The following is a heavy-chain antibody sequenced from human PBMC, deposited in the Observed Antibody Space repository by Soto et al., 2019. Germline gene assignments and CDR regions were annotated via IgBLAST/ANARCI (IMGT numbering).Heavy chain of an antibody. J-gene: IGHJ4*02. CDR1: GFTFSSYA. CDR2: ISGSGGST. D-gene: IGHD5-12*01. Sequence: EVQLLESGGGLVQPGRSLRLSCGASGFTFSSYAMSWVRQAPGKGLEWVSAISGSGGSTYYADSVKGRFTISRDNSKNTLYLQMNSLRAEDTAVYYCAKDKYSGYDSLIDYWGQGTLVTVSS. V-gene: IGHV3-23*01. CDR3: AKDKYSGYDSLIDY.